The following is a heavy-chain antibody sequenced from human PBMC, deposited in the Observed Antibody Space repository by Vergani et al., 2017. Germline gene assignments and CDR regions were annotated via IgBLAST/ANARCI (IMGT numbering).Heavy chain of an antibody. J-gene: IGHJ5*02. CDR3: SSDTHSGQRADR. Sequence: QVQLQESGPGLVKSSETLSLTCSVSFDSIRNLFCNWIRQPPGKGLEWIGSIHYSENTNYTPPLKTRVTISVDTSKNQFSLTLTSVTAADTAVYYCSSDTHSGQRADRWGQGILVTVTS. CDR2: IHYSENT. V-gene: IGHV4-59*11. D-gene: IGHD6-19*01. CDR1: FDSIRNLF.